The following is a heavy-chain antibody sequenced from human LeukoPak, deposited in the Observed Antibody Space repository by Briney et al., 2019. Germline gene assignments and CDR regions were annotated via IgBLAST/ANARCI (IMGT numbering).Heavy chain of an antibody. Sequence: ASVKVSCKVSGYTLSELYMHWVRQTPGKWLEWMGGFDPEDDERFYAQKFQGRVTMTEDTSTDTAYMELSSLRSEDTAIYYCATELRSGYFDYWGQGTLVTVSS. CDR2: FDPEDDER. CDR1: GYTLSELY. CDR3: ATELRSGYFDY. D-gene: IGHD3-22*01. V-gene: IGHV1-24*01. J-gene: IGHJ4*02.